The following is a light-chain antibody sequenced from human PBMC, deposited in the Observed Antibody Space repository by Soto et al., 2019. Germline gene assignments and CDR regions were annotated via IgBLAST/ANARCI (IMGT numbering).Light chain of an antibody. CDR3: AAWDDSLNGDYV. J-gene: IGLJ1*01. Sequence: QSVLTQPPSASGTPGQRVTIPCSGSSSNIGSNTVNWYQQLPGTAPKLLIYSNNQRPSGVPDRFSGSKSGTSASLAISGLQSEDEADYYCAAWDDSLNGDYVFGTGTKLTVL. CDR2: SNN. V-gene: IGLV1-44*01. CDR1: SSNIGSNT.